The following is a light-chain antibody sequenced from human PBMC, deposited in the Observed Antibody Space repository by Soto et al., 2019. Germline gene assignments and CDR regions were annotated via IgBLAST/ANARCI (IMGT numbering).Light chain of an antibody. CDR1: QDISNY. CDR3: QQYDNLPLT. J-gene: IGKJ5*01. Sequence: IQMTQSPSSLSASVGERVTIPCQASQDISNYLNWYQQKPGKAPKLRIYDASNLETGVPSRFSGSGSGTDFTFTISSLQPEDIATYYRQQYDNLPLTFGQGTRLEIK. V-gene: IGKV1-33*01. CDR2: DAS.